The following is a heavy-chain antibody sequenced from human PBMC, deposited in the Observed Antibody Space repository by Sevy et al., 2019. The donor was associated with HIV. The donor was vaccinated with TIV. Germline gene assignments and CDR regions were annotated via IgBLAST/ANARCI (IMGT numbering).Heavy chain of an antibody. Sequence: ASVKVSCKASGGNFRNYVISWVRQAPGQGLEWMGGIIPTSGTANYAQKFQGRVTIIADESTSTAYMELSSLRSEDTGVYYCARLYPCGGACYYFDSWGQGTLVTVSS. V-gene: IGHV1-69*13. CDR1: GGNFRNYV. CDR3: ARLYPCGGACYYFDS. CDR2: IIPTSGTA. J-gene: IGHJ4*02. D-gene: IGHD2-21*02.